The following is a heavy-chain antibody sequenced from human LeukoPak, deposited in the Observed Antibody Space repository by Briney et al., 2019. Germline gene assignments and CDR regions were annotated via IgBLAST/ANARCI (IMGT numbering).Heavy chain of an antibody. V-gene: IGHV1-2*02. J-gene: IGHJ4*02. CDR2: INPNSGGT. D-gene: IGHD6-13*01. Sequence: ASVKASCKASGYTFTGYYMHWVRQAPGQGLEWMGWINPNSGGTNYAQKFQGRVTMTRDTSITTSYMELSSLRSDDTAVYYCASRKDSSSWYYFDYWGQGTLVTVSS. CDR1: GYTFTGYY. CDR3: ASRKDSSSWYYFDY.